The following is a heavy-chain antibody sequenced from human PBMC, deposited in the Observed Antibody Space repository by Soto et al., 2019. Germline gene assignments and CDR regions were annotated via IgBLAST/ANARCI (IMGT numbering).Heavy chain of an antibody. V-gene: IGHV4-30-2*01. CDR2: IYHSGST. CDR3: ARVPTP. J-gene: IGHJ5*02. Sequence: QLQLQESGSGLVKPSQPLSLTCAFSGGSSSSGGYSWSWIRQPPGKGLEWIGYIYHSGSTYYNPCLTSRVTISVDRAKNQFSRQLSSVTAADTAVYSCARVPTPWGQGTLVTVSS. CDR1: GGSSSSGGYS.